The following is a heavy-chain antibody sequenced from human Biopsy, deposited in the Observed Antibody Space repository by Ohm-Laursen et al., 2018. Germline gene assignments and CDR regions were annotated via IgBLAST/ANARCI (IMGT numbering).Heavy chain of an antibody. D-gene: IGHD3-10*01. CDR3: AKDKGAHINYGDLYYFDS. CDR2: IDWNSGSI. CDR1: RFTFEDYA. J-gene: IGHJ4*02. V-gene: IGHV3-9*01. Sequence: SLRLSCAASRFTFEDYAMHWVRLTPGKGLEWVSGIDWNSGSIAYGDSVKGRFTISRDNGKNFLYLQMSSLRVEDTALYFCAKDKGAHINYGDLYYFDSWGPGTMVTVSA.